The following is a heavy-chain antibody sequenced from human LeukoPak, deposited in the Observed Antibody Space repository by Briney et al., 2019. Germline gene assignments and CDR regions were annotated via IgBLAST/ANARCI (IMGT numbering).Heavy chain of an antibody. J-gene: IGHJ5*02. Sequence: GGSLRLSCAASGFKFDDYGTSWVRQAPGKGLEWVCDINWNGAWTGYADSVKGRFTISGDNAKNSLYLQMNSLRAEDTALYYCAGYYYDSSRGFDLWGQGTLVTVSA. D-gene: IGHD3-22*01. CDR2: INWNGAWT. CDR1: GFKFDDYG. CDR3: AGYYYDSSRGFDL. V-gene: IGHV3-20*04.